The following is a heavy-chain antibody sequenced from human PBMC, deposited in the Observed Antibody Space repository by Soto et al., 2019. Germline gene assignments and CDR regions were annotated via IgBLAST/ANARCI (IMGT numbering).Heavy chain of an antibody. CDR2: IYYSGST. D-gene: IGHD3-10*01. CDR1: GGSLSSGGYY. V-gene: IGHV4-31*03. Sequence: QVQLQESGPGLVKPSQTLYLTCTVSGGSLSSGGYYWSWIRQHPGKGLEWIGYIYYSGSTYYHPSLKSRVTISVDTSKNQFSLKLSSVTAADTAVYYCARAPVTLWAPGGMDVWGQGTTVTVSS. CDR3: ARAPVTLWAPGGMDV. J-gene: IGHJ6*02.